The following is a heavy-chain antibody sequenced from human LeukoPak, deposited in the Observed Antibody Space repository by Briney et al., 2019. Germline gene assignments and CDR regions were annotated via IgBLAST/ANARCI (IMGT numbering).Heavy chain of an antibody. CDR3: ARQISDYYYYYIDV. Sequence: SETLSLTCSVSGGSISSSHYYWGWIRQPPGKGLEWIGTIYYSGTTYYNPPLESRVTISEDTSKNQFSLTLRSVTAADTAVYYCARQISDYYYYYIDVSGKGTTVTVSS. J-gene: IGHJ6*03. CDR1: GGSISSSHYY. D-gene: IGHD3-10*01. V-gene: IGHV4-39*01. CDR2: IYYSGTT.